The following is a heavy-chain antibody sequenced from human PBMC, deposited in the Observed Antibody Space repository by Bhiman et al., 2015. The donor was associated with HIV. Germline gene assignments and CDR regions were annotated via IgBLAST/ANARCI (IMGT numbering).Heavy chain of an antibody. CDR1: GFTFDDYG. D-gene: IGHD1-7*01. V-gene: IGHV3-20*04. Sequence: EVQLVESGGGVVRPGGSLRLSCAASGFTFDDYGMSWVRQAPGKGLEWVSGINWNGGSTGYADSVKGRFTISRDNAKNSLYLQMNSLRAEDTALYYCARGGRVETALELYYYYGMDVWGQGTTVTVSS. J-gene: IGHJ6*02. CDR2: INWNGGST. CDR3: ARGGRVETALELYYYYGMDV.